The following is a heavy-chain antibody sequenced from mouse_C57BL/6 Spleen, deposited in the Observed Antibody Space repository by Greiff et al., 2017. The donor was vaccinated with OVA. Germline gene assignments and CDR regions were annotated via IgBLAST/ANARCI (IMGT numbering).Heavy chain of an antibody. CDR2: LYPGSGST. D-gene: IGHD1-2*01. CDR1: GYTFTSYW. J-gene: IGHJ4*01. V-gene: IGHV1-55*01. Sequence: QVQLQQPGAELVKPGASVKMSCKASGYTFTSYWITWVKQRPGQGLEWIGDLYPGSGSTNYNEKFKSKATLTVDTSSSTAYMQLSSLTSEDSAVYYCARGTLRLYAMDYWGQGTSVTVSS. CDR3: ARGTLRLYAMDY.